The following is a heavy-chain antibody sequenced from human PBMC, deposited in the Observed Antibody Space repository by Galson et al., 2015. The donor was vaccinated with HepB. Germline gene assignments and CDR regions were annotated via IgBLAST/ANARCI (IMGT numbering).Heavy chain of an antibody. D-gene: IGHD6-13*01. J-gene: IGHJ6*02. V-gene: IGHV3-74*01. CDR1: GFTFSSYW. CDR3: ARRIAAARMYYYYGMDV. Sequence: SLRLSCAASGFTFSSYWMHWVRQAPGKGLVWVSRINSDGSSTSYADSVKGRFTISRDNAKNTLYLQMNSLRAEDTAVYYCARRIAAARMYYYYGMDVWGQGTTVTVSS. CDR2: INSDGSST.